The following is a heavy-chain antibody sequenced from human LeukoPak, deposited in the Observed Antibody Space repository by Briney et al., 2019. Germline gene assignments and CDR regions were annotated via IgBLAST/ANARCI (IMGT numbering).Heavy chain of an antibody. CDR2: IIPILGIA. CDR1: GGTFTSYA. CDR3: ARARGIAAYYYYYGMDV. J-gene: IGHJ6*02. D-gene: IGHD6-13*01. V-gene: IGHV1-69*04. Sequence: ASVKVSCKAPGGTFTSYAISWVRQAPGQGLEWMGRIIPILGIANYAQKFQGRVTITVDKSTSTAYMELSSLRSADTAVYYCARARGIAAYYYYYGMDVWGQGTTVTVSS.